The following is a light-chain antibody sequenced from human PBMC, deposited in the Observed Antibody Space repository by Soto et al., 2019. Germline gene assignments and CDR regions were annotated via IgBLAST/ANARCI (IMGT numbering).Light chain of an antibody. CDR1: QSVSSN. CDR2: GAS. J-gene: IGKJ4*01. V-gene: IGKV3-20*01. CDR3: QQYGSSPSLT. Sequence: EIVMTQSPATLSVSPGDRATLSCRASQSVSSNLAWYQQKPGQAPRLLIYGASSRATGIPDRFSGSGSGTDFTLTISRLEPEDFAVYYCQQYGSSPSLTFGGGTKVDIK.